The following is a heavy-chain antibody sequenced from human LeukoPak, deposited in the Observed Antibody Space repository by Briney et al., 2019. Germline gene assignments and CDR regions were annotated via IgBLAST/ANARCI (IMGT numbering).Heavy chain of an antibody. D-gene: IGHD3-22*01. V-gene: IGHV4-34*01. CDR3: ARDKLYYYDSSGYYYFDN. CDR2: INHSGST. CDR1: GGSFSGYY. Sequence: SETLSLTCAVYGGSFSGYYWSWIRQPPGKGLEWIGEINHSGSTNYNPSLKSRVTISVDTSKNQFSLKLSSVTAADTAVYYCARDKLYYYDSSGYYYFDNWGQGTLVTVSS. J-gene: IGHJ4*02.